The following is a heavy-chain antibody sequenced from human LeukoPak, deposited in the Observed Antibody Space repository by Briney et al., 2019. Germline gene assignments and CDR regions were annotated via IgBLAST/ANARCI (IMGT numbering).Heavy chain of an antibody. J-gene: IGHJ4*02. V-gene: IGHV4-61*02. CDR1: GGSISSGSYY. CDR3: ARADILTGYPLDY. D-gene: IGHD3-9*01. Sequence: SETLSLTCTVSGGSISSGSYYWSWIRQPAGKGLEWIGRIYTSGSTNYNPSLKSRVTISVDTSKNQFSLKLSSVTAADTAVYYCARADILTGYPLDYWGQGTLVTVSS. CDR2: IYTSGST.